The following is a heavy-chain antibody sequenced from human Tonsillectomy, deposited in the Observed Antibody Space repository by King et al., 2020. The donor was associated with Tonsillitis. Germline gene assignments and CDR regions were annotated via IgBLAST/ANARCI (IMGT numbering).Heavy chain of an antibody. CDR3: ARGGEYYGSGRYYSVDY. D-gene: IGHD3-10*01. J-gene: IGHJ4*02. Sequence: VQLQQWGAGLLKPSETLSLTCAVYGGSFSGYYWSWIRQPPGKGLEWIGEINHSGSTNYNPSLKSRVTISVDTSKNQFSLKLSSVTAADAAVYYCARGGEYYGSGRYYSVDYWGQGTLVTVSS. V-gene: IGHV4-34*01. CDR2: INHSGST. CDR1: GGSFSGYY.